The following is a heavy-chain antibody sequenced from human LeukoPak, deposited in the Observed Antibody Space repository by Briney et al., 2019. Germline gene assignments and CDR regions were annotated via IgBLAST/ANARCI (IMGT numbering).Heavy chain of an antibody. CDR1: GGSISSYY. CDR2: IYSSGST. D-gene: IGHD3-10*01. Sequence: SETQSLTCTVSGGSISSYYWNWVRQPPGKGLEWIGNIYSSGSTDYNPSLKSRVTISLDTSKFQFSLRLNSVTAADTAVYYCARADPNASGYFYRFNWFDPWGQGTLVTVSS. V-gene: IGHV4-59*01. J-gene: IGHJ5*02. CDR3: ARADPNASGYFYRFNWFDP.